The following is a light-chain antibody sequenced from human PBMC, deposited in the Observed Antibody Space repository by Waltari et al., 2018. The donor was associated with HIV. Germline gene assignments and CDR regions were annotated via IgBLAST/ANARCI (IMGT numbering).Light chain of an antibody. Sequence: DIVMTQSPLSLPVTPGEAASISCRSSQSLLHSNGYSYLDWYLRKPGQSRQLLIYLGSNRASGVPDKFSGRGSGTDFTLKISRVEAEDVGVYYCMQALQTPRTFGQGTKVEIK. V-gene: IGKV2-28*01. CDR3: MQALQTPRT. CDR2: LGS. CDR1: QSLLHSNGYSY. J-gene: IGKJ1*01.